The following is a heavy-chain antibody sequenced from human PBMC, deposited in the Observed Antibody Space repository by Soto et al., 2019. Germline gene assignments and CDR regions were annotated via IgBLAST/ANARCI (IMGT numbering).Heavy chain of an antibody. V-gene: IGHV4-31*01. D-gene: IGHD1-7*01. J-gene: IGHJ3*02. CDR2: IYFNGVT. CDR3: ARPAQTNLDAFDI. Sequence: QGQLQESGPGLVKPSQTLSLTCTVSGGSITNDGYYWTWIRQHPGNGLEWIGYIYFNGVTYYNPSLTSLVTISVDRSKNQFYVNLTSVTAADTAVYYCARPAQTNLDAFDIWGQGTMVTVSA. CDR1: GGSITNDGYY.